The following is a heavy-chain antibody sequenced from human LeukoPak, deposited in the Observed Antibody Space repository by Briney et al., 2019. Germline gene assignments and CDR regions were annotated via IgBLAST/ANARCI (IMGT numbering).Heavy chain of an antibody. CDR2: IYYSGST. Sequence: SETLSLTCTVSGGSISSSSYYWGWIRQPPGKGLEWIGSIYYSGSTYYNPSLKSRVTISVDTSKNQFSLKLSSVTAADTAVYYCARDYYDSSGVSNFDYWGQGTLVTVSS. D-gene: IGHD3-22*01. J-gene: IGHJ4*02. V-gene: IGHV4-39*07. CDR3: ARDYYDSSGVSNFDY. CDR1: GGSISSSSYY.